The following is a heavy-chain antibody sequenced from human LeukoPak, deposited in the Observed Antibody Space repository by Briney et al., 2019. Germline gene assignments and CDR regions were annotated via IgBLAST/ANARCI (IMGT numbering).Heavy chain of an antibody. J-gene: IGHJ4*02. CDR1: GYTFTGYY. D-gene: IGHD2-2*01. CDR3: ARAGEYCSSTSCLHFDY. V-gene: IGHV1-2*04. Sequence: ASVKVSCKASGYTFTGYYMHWVRQAPGQGLEWMGWINPNSGGTNYAQKFQGWVTMTRDTSISTAYMELSRLRSDDTAVYYCARAGEYCSSTSCLHFDYWGQGTVVTVSS. CDR2: INPNSGGT.